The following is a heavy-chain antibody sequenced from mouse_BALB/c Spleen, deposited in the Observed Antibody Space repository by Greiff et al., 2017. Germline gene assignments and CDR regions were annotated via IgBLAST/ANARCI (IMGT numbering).Heavy chain of an antibody. D-gene: IGHD1-1*01. CDR2: IDPANGNT. CDR1: GFNIKDTY. J-gene: IGHJ1*01. V-gene: IGHV14-3*02. Sequence: VQGVESGAELVKPGASVKLSCTASGFNIKDTYMHWVKQRPEQGLEWIGRIDPANGNTKYDPKFQGKATITADTSSNTAYLQLSSLTSEDTAVYYCARGDYYGSDWYFDVWGAGTTVTVSS. CDR3: ARGDYYGSDWYFDV.